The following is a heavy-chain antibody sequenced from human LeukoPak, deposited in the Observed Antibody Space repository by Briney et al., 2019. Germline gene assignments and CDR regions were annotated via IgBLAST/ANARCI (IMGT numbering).Heavy chain of an antibody. CDR3: AVPQSYDIWYGMDV. CDR2: IYSGGST. CDR1: GFTVSSNY. J-gene: IGHJ6*04. V-gene: IGHV3-53*01. D-gene: IGHD3-9*01. Sequence: GGSLRLSCAASGFTVSSNYMNWVRQAPGKGLEWVSVIYSGGSTNYADSVKGRFTISRDNSKNTLLLQMNSLRAEDTAVYYCAVPQSYDIWYGMDVWGKGTTVTVSS.